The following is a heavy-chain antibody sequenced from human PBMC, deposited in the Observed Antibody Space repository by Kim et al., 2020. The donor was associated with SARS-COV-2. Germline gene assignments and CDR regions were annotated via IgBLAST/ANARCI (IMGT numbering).Heavy chain of an antibody. CDR3: ARAPIAATLFGYYYYGMDV. Sequence: SVKVSCKASGGTFSSYAISWVRQAPGQGLEWMGGIIPIFGTANYAQKFQGRVTITADESTSTAYMELSSLRSEDTAVYYCARAPIAATLFGYYYYGMDVWGQGTTVTVSS. J-gene: IGHJ6*02. V-gene: IGHV1-69*13. D-gene: IGHD5-12*01. CDR2: IIPIFGTA. CDR1: GGTFSSYA.